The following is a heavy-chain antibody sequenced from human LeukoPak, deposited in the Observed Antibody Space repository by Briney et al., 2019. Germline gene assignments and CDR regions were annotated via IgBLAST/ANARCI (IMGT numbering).Heavy chain of an antibody. CDR2: IYYSGST. Sequence: SETLSLTCTVSGGSMSPYHWGWIRQPPGKGLEWTGYIYYSGSTYYNPSLKSRVTISVDTSENQFSLKLSSVTAADTAVYYCARGPLVGATIPYYYYGMDVWGQGTTVTVSS. CDR3: ARGPLVGATIPYYYYGMDV. J-gene: IGHJ6*02. V-gene: IGHV4-59*12. D-gene: IGHD1-26*01. CDR1: GGSMSPYH.